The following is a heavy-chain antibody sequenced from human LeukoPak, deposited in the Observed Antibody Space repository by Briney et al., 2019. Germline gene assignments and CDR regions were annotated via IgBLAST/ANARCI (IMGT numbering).Heavy chain of an antibody. CDR1: GGSVNNGNHY. D-gene: IGHD2-2*01. Sequence: SETLSLTCTVSGGSVNNGNHYWTWIRQPPGKGLEWIGYIYYSGSTYYNPSLKSRLTISIDTSKNQFSLKLTSVTAADTAVYYCAKDLGYQLLYWGQGTLVTVSS. CDR2: IYYSGST. V-gene: IGHV4-30-4*01. CDR3: AKDLGYQLLY. J-gene: IGHJ4*02.